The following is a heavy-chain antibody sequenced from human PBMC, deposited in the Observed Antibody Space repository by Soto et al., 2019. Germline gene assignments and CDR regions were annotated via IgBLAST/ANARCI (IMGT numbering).Heavy chain of an antibody. CDR3: ARDQDRRDGYNAFDY. Sequence: PSETLSLTCAVYGGSFSNYYWSWIRQPPGKGLEWIGYINYSGSTNYNPSLKSRVTISVDKSKNTLYLQMNSLRAEDTAVYYCARDQDRRDGYNAFDYWGQGTLVTVSS. D-gene: IGHD5-12*01. CDR2: INYSGST. J-gene: IGHJ4*02. V-gene: IGHV4-34*01. CDR1: GGSFSNYY.